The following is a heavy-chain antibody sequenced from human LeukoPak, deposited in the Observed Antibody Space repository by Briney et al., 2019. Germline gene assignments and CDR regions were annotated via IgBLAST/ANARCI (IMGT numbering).Heavy chain of an antibody. V-gene: IGHV1-18*01. D-gene: IGHD1-1*01. CDR1: GYTFTSYG. Sequence: ASVKVSCKASGYTFTSYGISWVRQAPGQGLEWMGWISAYNGNINYAHKLQGRFTMTTDTSTNTAYLEMKSLRSDDTAVYYCAGAPPVQLERPDYYYGMDVWGQGTTVTVSS. CDR2: ISAYNGNI. CDR3: AGAPPVQLERPDYYYGMDV. J-gene: IGHJ6*02.